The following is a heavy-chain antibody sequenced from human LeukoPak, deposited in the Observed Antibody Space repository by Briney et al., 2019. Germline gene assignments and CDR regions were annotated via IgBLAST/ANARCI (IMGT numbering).Heavy chain of an antibody. D-gene: IGHD3-22*01. Sequence: PGGSLRLSCAASGFTFSSYGMHWVRQAPGKGLEWVPVIWYDGSNKYYADSVKGRFTISRDNSKNTLYLQMNSLRAEDTAVYYCARDREPYYYDSSGYYNWFDPWGQGTLVTVSS. CDR3: ARDREPYYYDSSGYYNWFDP. CDR1: GFTFSSYG. CDR2: IWYDGSNK. J-gene: IGHJ5*02. V-gene: IGHV3-33*01.